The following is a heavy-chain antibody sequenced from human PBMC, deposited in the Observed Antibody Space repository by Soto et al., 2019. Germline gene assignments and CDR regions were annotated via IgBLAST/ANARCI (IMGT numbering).Heavy chain of an antibody. CDR2: ISGSGGIT. D-gene: IGHD2-15*01. CDR3: AKPYCSGGSWQDYYYYYGMDV. CDR1: GFTFSSYA. Sequence: QPGWSRRVSCAAAGFTFSSYAMSWVRQAPGKGLEWVSAISGSGGITYYADSVKGRFTISRDNSKNTLYLQMNSLRAEDTAVYYCAKPYCSGGSWQDYYYYYGMDVWGQGTTVTASS. V-gene: IGHV3-23*01. J-gene: IGHJ6*02.